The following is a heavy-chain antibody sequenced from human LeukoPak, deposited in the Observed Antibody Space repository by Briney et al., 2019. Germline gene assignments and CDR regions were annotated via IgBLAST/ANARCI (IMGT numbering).Heavy chain of an antibody. V-gene: IGHV4-30-4*01. CDR2: IYYSGST. CDR3: ARHTRPITWALGYRAGWFDP. J-gene: IGHJ5*02. D-gene: IGHD3-16*02. Sequence: PSETLSLTCTVSGGSISSGDYYWSWIRQPPGKGLEWIGYIYYSGSTYYNPSLKGRVTISVDTSKDQFSLKLSSVTAADTAVYYCARHTRPITWALGYRAGWFDPWGQGTLVTVSS. CDR1: GGSISSGDYY.